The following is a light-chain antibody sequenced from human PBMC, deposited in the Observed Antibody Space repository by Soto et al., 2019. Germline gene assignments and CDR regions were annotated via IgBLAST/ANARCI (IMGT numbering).Light chain of an antibody. Sequence: DIQLTQSPSLLSASIGDRVTITCRASHDISTFLAWYQQKPGKAPKLLIYKASTLESGVPSRFSGSGSGTDFTLTISSLQPEDFATYYCQQFNNYPLTFGGGTKVDIK. J-gene: IGKJ4*01. V-gene: IGKV1-9*01. CDR1: HDISTF. CDR3: QQFNNYPLT. CDR2: KAS.